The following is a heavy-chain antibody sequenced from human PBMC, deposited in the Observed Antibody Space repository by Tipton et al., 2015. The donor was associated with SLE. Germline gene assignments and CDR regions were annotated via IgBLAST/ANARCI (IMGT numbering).Heavy chain of an antibody. D-gene: IGHD3-22*01. CDR1: GFTFSSYD. CDR3: ARGYYDSSGYSDAFDI. V-gene: IGHV3-13*01. J-gene: IGHJ3*02. CDR2: IGTAGDT. Sequence: GSLRLSCAASGFTFSSYDMHWVRQATGKGLEWVSAIGTAGDTYYPGSVKGRFTISRENAKNSLYLQMNSLRAGDTAVYYCARGYYDSSGYSDAFDIWGQGTMVTVSS.